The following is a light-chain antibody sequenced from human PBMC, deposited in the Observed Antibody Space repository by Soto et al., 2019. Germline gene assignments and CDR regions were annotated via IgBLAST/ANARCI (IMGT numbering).Light chain of an antibody. CDR3: QVWDSSSDHVV. CDR2: YDS. Sequence: SYELTQPPSVSVAPGKTARITCGGNNIGSKSVHWYQQKPGQAHVLVIYYDSDRPSGIPERFSGSNSGNTATLTISRVEAGDEADSYCQVWDSSSDHVVFGGGTKLTVL. J-gene: IGLJ2*01. CDR1: NIGSKS. V-gene: IGLV3-21*04.